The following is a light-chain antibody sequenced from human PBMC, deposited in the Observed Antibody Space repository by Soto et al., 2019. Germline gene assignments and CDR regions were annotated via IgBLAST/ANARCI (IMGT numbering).Light chain of an antibody. Sequence: QSVLTQPPSASGSPGQSVTISCTGSSFDVGGYNYVSWYQQHPGKAPKLIIYEVNKRPSGVPDRFSGSKSGNTASLTVSGLQAEDEANYYCSSYAGGAVFGGGPKLTVL. CDR2: EVN. J-gene: IGLJ2*01. CDR1: SFDVGGYNY. CDR3: SSYAGGAV. V-gene: IGLV2-8*01.